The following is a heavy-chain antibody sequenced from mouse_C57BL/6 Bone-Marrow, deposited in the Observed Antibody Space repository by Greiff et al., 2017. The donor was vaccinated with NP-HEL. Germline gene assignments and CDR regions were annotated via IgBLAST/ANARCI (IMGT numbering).Heavy chain of an antibody. CDR1: GYTFTEYT. J-gene: IGHJ3*01. V-gene: IGHV1-62-2*01. CDR2: FYPGSGSI. D-gene: IGHD2-4*01. CDR3: ARHGWGLYDYDGGAWFAY. Sequence: QVQLQQSGAELVKPGASVKLSCKASGYTFTEYTIHWVKQRSGQGLEWIGWFYPGSGSIKYNEKFKDKATLTADKSSSTVYMELSRLTSEDSAVYFCARHGWGLYDYDGGAWFAYWGQGTLVTVSA.